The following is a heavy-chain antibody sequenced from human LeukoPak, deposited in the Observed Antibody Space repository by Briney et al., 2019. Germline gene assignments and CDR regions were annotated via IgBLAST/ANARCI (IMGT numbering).Heavy chain of an antibody. CDR3: ASRAYYYYDRGYYFDY. CDR2: INHSGST. D-gene: IGHD3-22*01. V-gene: IGHV4-34*01. J-gene: IGHJ4*02. Sequence: SETLSLTCAVYGGSFRGYYWSWIRQPPGKGLEWIGEINHSGSTNYNPSLKSRVTISVDTSKNQFSLKLSSVTAADTAVYYCASRAYYYYDRGYYFDYWGQGTLVTVSS. CDR1: GGSFRGYY.